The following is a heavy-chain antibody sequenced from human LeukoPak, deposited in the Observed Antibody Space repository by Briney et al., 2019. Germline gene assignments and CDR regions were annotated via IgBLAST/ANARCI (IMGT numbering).Heavy chain of an antibody. CDR3: AREASVYDSSGYYDAFDI. Sequence: GASVKVSCKASGYTFTSYDINWVRQATGQGLEWMGWMNPNSGNTGYAQKFQGRVTMTRNTSISTAYMELSSLRSEDTAVYCCAREASVYDSSGYYDAFDIWGQGTMVTVSS. D-gene: IGHD3-22*01. CDR1: GYTFTSYD. J-gene: IGHJ3*02. V-gene: IGHV1-8*01. CDR2: MNPNSGNT.